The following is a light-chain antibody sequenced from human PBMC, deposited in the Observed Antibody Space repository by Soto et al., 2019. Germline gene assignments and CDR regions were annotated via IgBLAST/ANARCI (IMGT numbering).Light chain of an antibody. CDR3: QQYNNWPPYT. CDR1: QSVSSN. CDR2: GAS. V-gene: IGKV3-15*01. Sequence: EIVMTQSPATLSVSPGERATLSCRASQSVSSNLAWYQQKPGQAPRLLIYGASKRATGIPDRFSGSGSGTEFTLTTTSLQSEDFVVYYCQQYNNWPPYTFGQGTKLEIK. J-gene: IGKJ2*01.